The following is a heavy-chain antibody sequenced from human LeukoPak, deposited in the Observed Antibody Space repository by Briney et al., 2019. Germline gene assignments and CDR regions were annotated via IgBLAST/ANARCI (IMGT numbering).Heavy chain of an antibody. CDR3: TRGIWSSHNKDYYFDY. CDR1: GYTFTNYA. J-gene: IGHJ4*02. Sequence: ALVKVSCKASGYTFTNYAMNWVRQAPGQRLEWMGWINAGNGNTKSSQRFQDRVTITRDTSASTAYMELNSLRSEDTAVYYCTRGIWSSHNKDYYFDYWGQGSLVTVSS. CDR2: INAGNGNT. D-gene: IGHD2-2*01. V-gene: IGHV1-3*01.